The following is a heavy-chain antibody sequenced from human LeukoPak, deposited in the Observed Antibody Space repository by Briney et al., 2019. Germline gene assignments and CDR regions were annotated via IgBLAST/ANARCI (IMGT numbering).Heavy chain of an antibody. CDR2: IDYSGSP. J-gene: IGHJ4*02. D-gene: IGHD4-11*01. CDR3: ARHYPPDYTFDC. V-gene: IGHV4-59*08. CDR1: GASISSYY. Sequence: SETLSLTCTVSGASISSYYWSWIRQPPGKRLEWIGYIDYSGSPNYNPSLKSRVTISVDTSKNQFSLKLSSVTAADTAVYFCARHYPPDYTFDCWDRGTLVTVSS.